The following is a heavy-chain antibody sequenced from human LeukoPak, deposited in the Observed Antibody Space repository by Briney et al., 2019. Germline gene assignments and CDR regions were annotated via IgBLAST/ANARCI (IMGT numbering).Heavy chain of an antibody. Sequence: KPSETLSLTCTVSGGSISSSSYYWGWIRQPPGKGLEWIGSIYYSGSTYYNPSLKSRVTISVDTSKNQFSLKLTSVTAADTAVYYCARKEWVPYYFVYWGQGTLVTVSS. V-gene: IGHV4-39*07. J-gene: IGHJ4*02. D-gene: IGHD3-3*01. CDR1: GGSISSSSYY. CDR3: ARKEWVPYYFVY. CDR2: IYYSGST.